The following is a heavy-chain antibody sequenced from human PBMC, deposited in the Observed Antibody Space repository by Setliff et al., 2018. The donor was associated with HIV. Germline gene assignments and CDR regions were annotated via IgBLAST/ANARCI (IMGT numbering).Heavy chain of an antibody. CDR3: ARSNVVVVTASVSDAFDI. Sequence: GGSLRLSCVASGFTFSNYWMRWVRQAPGKGLVWVSRINTDGSSISHADSVKGRFTISRDNAKNTLFLQMNSLRAEDTAVYYGARSNVVVVTASVSDAFDIWGQGTMVTVSS. CDR1: GFTFSNYW. V-gene: IGHV3-74*01. CDR2: INTDGSSI. J-gene: IGHJ3*02. D-gene: IGHD2-21*02.